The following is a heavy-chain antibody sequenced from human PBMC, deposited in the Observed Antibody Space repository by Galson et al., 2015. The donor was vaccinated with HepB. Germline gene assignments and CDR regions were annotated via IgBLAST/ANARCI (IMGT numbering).Heavy chain of an antibody. CDR1: GDTFTSYG. D-gene: IGHD2-15*01. V-gene: IGHV1-18*04. J-gene: IGHJ3*02. CDR2: ISAYNGNT. Sequence: SVKVSCKASGDTFTSYGISWVRQAPGQGLEWMGWISAYNGNTNYAQKLQGRVTMTTDTSTSTAYMELRSLRSDDTAVYYCARGGDIVVVVAATPDDAFDIWGQGTMVTVSS. CDR3: ARGGDIVVVVAATPDDAFDI.